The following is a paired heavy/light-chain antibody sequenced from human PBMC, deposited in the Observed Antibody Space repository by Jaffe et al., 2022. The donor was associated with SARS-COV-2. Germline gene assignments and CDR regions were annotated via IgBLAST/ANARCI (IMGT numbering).Light chain of an antibody. CDR3: QQSYTIPLT. V-gene: IGKV1-39*01. CDR1: QSIASY. J-gene: IGKJ4*01. CDR2: GAS. Sequence: DIQMTQSPSSLSAPVGDRVTITCRASQSIASYLNWYQQKPGRAPNLLIYGASSLQSGVPSRFSGSGAGTDFTLTINGLQTEDFATYYCQQSYTIPLTFGGGTKVEIK.
Heavy chain of an antibody. CDR3: ARGAAAAGPSDYGMDV. V-gene: IGHV1-18*01. CDR1: GYTFTRYV. Sequence: QVQLVQSGAEVKKPGASVKLSCKASGYTFTRYVITWVRQAPGQGLEWMGWISTYNGNTDHAQKYQGRVTLTTDTSTTTANMELRSLRSDDTAVYYCARGAAAAGPSDYGMDVWGQGTTVTVSS. CDR2: ISTYNGNT. D-gene: IGHD6-13*01. J-gene: IGHJ6*02.